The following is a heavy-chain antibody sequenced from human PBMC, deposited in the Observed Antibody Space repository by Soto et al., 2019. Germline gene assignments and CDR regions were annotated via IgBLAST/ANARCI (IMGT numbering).Heavy chain of an antibody. Sequence: RRLSCAASGFTFTSYWMSWVRQAPGKGLEWVANLKQDGSEKYYVDSVKGRFTISRDNAKNSLYLQMNSLRAEDTAVYYCARDESYDILTGYYTPQRFDYWGQGTLVTVSS. CDR3: ARDESYDILTGYYTPQRFDY. CDR2: LKQDGSEK. D-gene: IGHD3-9*01. V-gene: IGHV3-7*01. CDR1: GFTFTSYW. J-gene: IGHJ4*02.